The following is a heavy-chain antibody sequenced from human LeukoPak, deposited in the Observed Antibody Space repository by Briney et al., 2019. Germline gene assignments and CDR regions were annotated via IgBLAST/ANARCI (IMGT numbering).Heavy chain of an antibody. V-gene: IGHV1-8*01. J-gene: IGHJ5*02. Sequence: ASVKVSCKASGYTLTSYDINWVRQATGQGLEWMGWMNPNSGNTGYAQKFQGRVTMTRNTSISTAYMELSSLRSEDTAVYYCARGLPGYYDYVWGSYRYNWFDPWGQGTLVTVSS. CDR1: GYTLTSYD. CDR2: MNPNSGNT. CDR3: ARGLPGYYDYVWGSYRYNWFDP. D-gene: IGHD3-16*02.